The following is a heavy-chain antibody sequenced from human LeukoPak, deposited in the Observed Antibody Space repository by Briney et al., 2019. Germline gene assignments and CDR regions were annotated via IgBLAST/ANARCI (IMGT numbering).Heavy chain of an antibody. CDR3: AKSFLGSHPTIPLYYFDY. J-gene: IGHJ4*02. CDR1: GFTFSSYA. V-gene: IGHV3-23*01. CDR2: ISGSGGST. Sequence: GGSLRLSCAASGFTFSSYAMSWVRQAPGKGLEWVSAISGSGGSTYYADSVKGRFTISRDNSKHTLYLQMNSLRAEDTAVYYCAKSFLGSHPTIPLYYFDYWGQGTLVSVSS. D-gene: IGHD2/OR15-2a*01.